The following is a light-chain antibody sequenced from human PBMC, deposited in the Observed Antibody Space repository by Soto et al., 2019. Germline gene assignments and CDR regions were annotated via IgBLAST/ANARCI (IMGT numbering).Light chain of an antibody. Sequence: ETVMTQSPATLSVSPGERATVSCGASQSVSTNLAWYQQKPGQVPRLLIYGASTRASDIPARFSGSGSGTEITLTISSLQPEDFAVYYCQQYNEWPLTFGGGTKVEIE. CDR1: QSVSTN. V-gene: IGKV3-15*01. J-gene: IGKJ4*01. CDR2: GAS. CDR3: QQYNEWPLT.